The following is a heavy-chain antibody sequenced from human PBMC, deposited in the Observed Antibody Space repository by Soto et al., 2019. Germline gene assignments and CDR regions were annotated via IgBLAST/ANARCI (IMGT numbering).Heavy chain of an antibody. CDR1: GGTFSSYA. V-gene: IGHV1-69*12. CDR2: IIPIFGTA. J-gene: IGHJ4*02. D-gene: IGHD6-13*01. Sequence: QVQLVQSGAEVKKPGSSVKVSCKASGGTFSSYAISWVRQAPGQGLEWMGGIIPIFGTANYAQKFQGRVTITADESTSTAYMERSSLRSEDTAVYYCARVGGSSSWYEYYFDYWGQGTLVTVSS. CDR3: ARVGGSSSWYEYYFDY.